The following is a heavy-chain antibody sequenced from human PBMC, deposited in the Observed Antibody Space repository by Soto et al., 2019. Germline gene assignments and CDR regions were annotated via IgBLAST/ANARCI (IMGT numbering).Heavy chain of an antibody. D-gene: IGHD3-9*01. CDR3: AKAYYDILTGPKDSNYYYYYMDV. CDR1: GFTFSSYA. V-gene: IGHV3-23*01. CDR2: ISGSGGST. J-gene: IGHJ6*03. Sequence: GGSLRLSCAASGFTFSSYAMSWVRQAPGKGLEWVSAISGSGGSTYYADSVKGRFTISRDNSKNTLYLQMNSLRAEDTAVYYCAKAYYDILTGPKDSNYYYYYMDVWGKGTTVTVSS.